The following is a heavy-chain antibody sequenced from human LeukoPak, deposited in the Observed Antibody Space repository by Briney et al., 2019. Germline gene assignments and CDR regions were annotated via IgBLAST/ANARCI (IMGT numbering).Heavy chain of an antibody. V-gene: IGHV4-59*01. D-gene: IGHD3-22*01. Sequence: SETLSPTCTVSGGSISSYYWSWIRQPPGKGLEWIGYIYYNGSTNYNPSLKSRVTISVDPSKNQFSLKLSSVTAADTAVYYCAREGIYYDSSGYYYHAFDIWGQGTMVTVFS. CDR2: IYYNGST. CDR3: AREGIYYDSSGYYYHAFDI. J-gene: IGHJ3*02. CDR1: GGSISSYY.